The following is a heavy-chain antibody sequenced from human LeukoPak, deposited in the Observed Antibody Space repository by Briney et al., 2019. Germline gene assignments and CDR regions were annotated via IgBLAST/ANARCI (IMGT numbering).Heavy chain of an antibody. CDR3: ARAWLRELYWYFDL. V-gene: IGHV1-69*04. CDR2: IIPIFGIA. CDR1: GSTFSSYA. Sequence: SVKVSCKASGSTFSSYANSWVRQAPGQGLEWMGRIIPIFGIANYAQKFQGRVTITADKSTSTAYMELSSLRSEDTAVYYCARAWLRELYWYFDLWGRGTLVTVSS. J-gene: IGHJ2*01. D-gene: IGHD5-12*01.